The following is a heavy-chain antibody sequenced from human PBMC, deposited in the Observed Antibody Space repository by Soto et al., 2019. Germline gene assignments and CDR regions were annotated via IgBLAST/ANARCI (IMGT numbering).Heavy chain of an antibody. D-gene: IGHD6-13*01. J-gene: IGHJ6*02. CDR1: GGSISGYY. CDR3: SRVGCINSKSDTRVMDV. V-gene: IGHV4-4*07. Sequence: SETLSLTCTVSGGSISGYYWSWVRQPAGKGLEWVGRIYRDGTTHYSASLKSRVTMSLDTSKDHFALHLNSVTAADTAVYYCSRVGCINSKSDTRVMDVWGQGTTVTVS. CDR2: IYRDGTT.